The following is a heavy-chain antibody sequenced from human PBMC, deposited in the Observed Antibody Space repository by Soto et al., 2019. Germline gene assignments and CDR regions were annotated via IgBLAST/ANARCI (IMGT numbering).Heavy chain of an antibody. J-gene: IGHJ4*02. V-gene: IGHV1-69*01. CDR2: IIPTLGTP. CDR3: AGVGLGAYAY. Sequence: QVQLVQSGAEVKKPGSSVKVSCKASGGIFSNFAFNWMRQAPGQGLEWMGGIIPTLGTPHYAQKFLGRFPITAVESRRTVYMEMSSLTVEDTAVYYFAGVGLGAYAYWGQGPRVIVSS. D-gene: IGHD2-2*01. CDR1: GGIFSNFA.